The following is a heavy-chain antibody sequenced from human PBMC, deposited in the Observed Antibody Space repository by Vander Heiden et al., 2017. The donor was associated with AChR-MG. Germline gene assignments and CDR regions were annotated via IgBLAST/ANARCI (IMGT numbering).Heavy chain of an antibody. CDR3: ARVEAGTRSLGNYGMDV. CDR2: INSDGSRT. Sequence: EVQLVESGGGLVQPGGSLRLSCATSGFTFSSYWMHWVRQGPGKGLVWVSRINSDGSRTSYVDSVKGRFTISRDNAKNTLYLQMNSLRAEDTAVYYCARVEAGTRSLGNYGMDVWGQGTTVTVSS. J-gene: IGHJ6*02. CDR1: GFTFSSYW. D-gene: IGHD6-13*01. V-gene: IGHV3-74*01.